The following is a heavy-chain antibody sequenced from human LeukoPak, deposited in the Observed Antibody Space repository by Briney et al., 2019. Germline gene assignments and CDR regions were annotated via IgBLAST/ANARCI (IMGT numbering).Heavy chain of an antibody. CDR3: ASASFD. V-gene: IGHV3-7*01. D-gene: IGHD2/OR15-2a*01. CDR2: IKLDESEK. CDR1: GFTFSSYW. J-gene: IGHJ4*02. Sequence: GGSLRLSCVASGFTFSSYWMSWVRQAPGKGLEWVANIKLDESEKYYVDSVKGRFTISRDNAKNSLYLQMNNLRAEDTAVYYCASASFDWGRGTLVTVSS.